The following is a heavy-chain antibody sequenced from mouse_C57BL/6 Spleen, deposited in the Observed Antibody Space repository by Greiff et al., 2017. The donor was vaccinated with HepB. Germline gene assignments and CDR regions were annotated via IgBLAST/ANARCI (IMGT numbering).Heavy chain of an antibody. CDR2: ILPGSGST. D-gene: IGHD2-3*01. Sequence: VQLQQSGAELMKPGASVKLSCKATGYTFTGYWIEWVKQRPGHGLEWIGEILPGSGSTNYNEKFKGKATFTADTSSNTAYMQLSSLTTEESAIYYCARWDGYYVGARFAYWGQRTLVTVSA. CDR1: GYTFTGYW. J-gene: IGHJ3*01. V-gene: IGHV1-9*01. CDR3: ARWDGYYVGARFAY.